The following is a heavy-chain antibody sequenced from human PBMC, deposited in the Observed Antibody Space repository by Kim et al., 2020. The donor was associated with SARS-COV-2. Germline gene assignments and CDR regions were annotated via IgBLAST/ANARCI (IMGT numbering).Heavy chain of an antibody. V-gene: IGHV3-30*18. CDR2: ISYDGSNK. CDR1: GFTFSSYG. D-gene: IGHD3-10*01. CDR3: AKDTMGLNYYGSGHDY. J-gene: IGHJ4*01. Sequence: GSLRLSCAASGFTFSSYGMHWVRQAPGKGLEWVAVISYDGSNKYYADSVKGRFTISRDNSKNTLYLQMNSLRAEDTAVYYCAKDTMGLNYYGSGHDYWG.